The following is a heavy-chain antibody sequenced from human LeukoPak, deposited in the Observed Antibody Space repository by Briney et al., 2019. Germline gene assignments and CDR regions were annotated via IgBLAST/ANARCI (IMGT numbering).Heavy chain of an antibody. V-gene: IGHV4-4*07. CDR2: IYTSGST. D-gene: IGHD6-19*01. J-gene: IGHJ5*02. CDR3: ASTSSGWDNWFDP. Sequence: PSETLPLTCTVSGGSTSSYYWSWIRQPAGKGLEWIGRIYTSGSTNYNPSLKSRVTMSVDTSKNQFSLKLSSVTAADTAVYYCASTSSGWDNWFDPWGQGTLVTVSS. CDR1: GGSTSSYY.